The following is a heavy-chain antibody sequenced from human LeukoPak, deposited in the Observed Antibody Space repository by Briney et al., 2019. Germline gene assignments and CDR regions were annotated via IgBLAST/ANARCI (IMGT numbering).Heavy chain of an antibody. CDR1: GGSISSSSYY. Sequence: SETLSLTCTVSGGSISSSSYYWGWIRQPPGKGLEWIGSIYYSGSTYYNPSLESRATISVDTSKNQFSLKLSSVTAADTAVYYCTRDSIAAPDYWGQGTLVTVSS. CDR3: TRDSIAAPDY. V-gene: IGHV4-39*07. D-gene: IGHD6-6*01. J-gene: IGHJ4*02. CDR2: IYYSGST.